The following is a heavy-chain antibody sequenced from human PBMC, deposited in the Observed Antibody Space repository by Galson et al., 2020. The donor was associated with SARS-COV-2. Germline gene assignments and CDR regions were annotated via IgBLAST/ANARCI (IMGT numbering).Heavy chain of an antibody. CDR2: IWYDGSHK. Sequence: GESLKISCAASGFTFSTYAMHWVRQAPGKGLEWVAFIWYDGSHKYYADSVKGRFTISGDNSKNTVYLQMNSLRGEDTAVYYCAGDPPSSGYAFDIWGRGTMVAVSS. CDR1: GFTFSTYA. D-gene: IGHD3-22*01. J-gene: IGHJ3*02. V-gene: IGHV3-33*01. CDR3: AGDPPSSGYAFDI.